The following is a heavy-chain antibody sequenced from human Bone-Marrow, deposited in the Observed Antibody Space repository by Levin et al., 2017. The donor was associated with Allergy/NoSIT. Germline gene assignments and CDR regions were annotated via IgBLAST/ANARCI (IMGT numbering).Heavy chain of an antibody. D-gene: IGHD6-19*01. V-gene: IGHV3-23*01. CDR2: IGNSGGNM. CDR1: GFSFGTYA. CDR3: AKSGARIVVAGRYYFDS. Sequence: GESLKISCAASGFSFGTYAMNWLRQPPGKGLEWVAGIGNSGGNMYYADSVTGRFTISRDNSKDTVFLQMNNLRLEDTAVYYCAKSGARIVVAGRYYFDSWGQGALVTVAS. J-gene: IGHJ4*02.